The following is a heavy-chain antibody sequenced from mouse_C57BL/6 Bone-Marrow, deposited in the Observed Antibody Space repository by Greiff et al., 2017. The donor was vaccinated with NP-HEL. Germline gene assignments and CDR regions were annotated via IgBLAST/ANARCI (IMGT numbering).Heavy chain of an antibody. J-gene: IGHJ2*01. D-gene: IGHD4-1*01. Sequence: VQLQQSGPELVKPGASVKISCKASGYSFTGYYMNWVKQSPEKSLEWIGEINPSTGGTTYNQKFKAKATLTVDKSSSTAYMQLKSLTSEDSAVYYGAKAANWGVRNYFDDGGQGTTPTVSS. CDR3: AKAANWGVRNYFDD. V-gene: IGHV1-42*01. CDR1: GYSFTGYY. CDR2: INPSTGGT.